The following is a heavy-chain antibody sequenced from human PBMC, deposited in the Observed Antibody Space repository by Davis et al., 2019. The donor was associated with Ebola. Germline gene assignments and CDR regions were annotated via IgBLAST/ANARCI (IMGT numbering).Heavy chain of an antibody. CDR3: AKEGNMYSDFWNGYFDY. CDR2: ISYDGSNE. J-gene: IGHJ4*02. D-gene: IGHD3-3*01. Sequence: PGGSLRLSCAASGFSFSTYAMHWVRQAPGKGLEWVAVISYDGSNEYYADSVKGRFTISRDNSKNTLYLQMNSLRAEDTAVYYCAKEGNMYSDFWNGYFDYWGQGTLVTVSS. CDR1: GFSFSTYA. V-gene: IGHV3-30*18.